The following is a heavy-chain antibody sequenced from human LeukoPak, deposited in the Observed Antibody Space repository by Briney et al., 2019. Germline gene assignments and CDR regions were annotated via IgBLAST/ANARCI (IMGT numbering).Heavy chain of an antibody. Sequence: ASVKVSCKASGYSFTGYFLHWVRQAPGQGLEWMGWINPNNGLTNYTQKFKGRVTMTRDTSSATGYMELNRLTSDDTAVFYCARAWGSLYCSDHWGQGTLVTVSS. CDR1: GYSFTGYF. J-gene: IGHJ4*02. V-gene: IGHV1-2*02. CDR2: INPNNGLT. CDR3: ARAWGSLYCSDH. D-gene: IGHD3-16*01.